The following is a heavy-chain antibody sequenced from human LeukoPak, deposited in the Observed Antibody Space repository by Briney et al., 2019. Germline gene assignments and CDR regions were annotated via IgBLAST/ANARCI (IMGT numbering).Heavy chain of an antibody. Sequence: SETLSLTCTVSGYSISSGYYWGWIRQPPGKGLEWIASISHSGSIYYNPSLMSRVTISLDTSINQFFLKLTSVTAADTAVYYCARVRDNWNVAVYDYWGQGTLVTVSS. CDR1: GYSISSGYY. V-gene: IGHV4-38-2*02. D-gene: IGHD1-20*01. CDR2: ISHSGSI. J-gene: IGHJ4*02. CDR3: ARVRDNWNVAVYDY.